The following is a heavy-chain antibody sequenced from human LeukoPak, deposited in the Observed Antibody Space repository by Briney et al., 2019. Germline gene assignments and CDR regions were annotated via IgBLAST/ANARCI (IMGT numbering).Heavy chain of an antibody. CDR1: GGSFSSYP. CDR2: IIHSGST. J-gene: IGHJ4*02. Sequence: PSETLSLTCAVYGGSFSSYPWTWIRRPPGKGLEWIGQIIHSGSTKYNPSLNGRVTMSVDTSKNQFSLKLTSVTAADTAVYYCARGAPGYWGKGTLVTVSS. D-gene: IGHD4/OR15-4a*01. V-gene: IGHV4-34*12. CDR3: ARGAPGY.